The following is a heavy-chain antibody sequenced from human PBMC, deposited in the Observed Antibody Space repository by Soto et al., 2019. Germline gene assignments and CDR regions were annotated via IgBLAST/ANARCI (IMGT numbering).Heavy chain of an antibody. CDR2: IYPGDSDT. J-gene: IGHJ6*03. D-gene: IGHD3-10*01. Sequence: GESLKISCKGSGYSFTSYWIGWVRQMPGKGLEWMGIIYPGDSDTRYSPSFQGQVTISADKSISTAYLQWSSLKASDSAMYYCARHGDDYYYYMDVWGKGTTVTVSS. CDR1: GYSFTSYW. CDR3: ARHGDDYYYYMDV. V-gene: IGHV5-51*01.